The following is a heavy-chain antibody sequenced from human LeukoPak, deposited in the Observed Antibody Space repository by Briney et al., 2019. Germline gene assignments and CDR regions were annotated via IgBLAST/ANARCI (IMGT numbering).Heavy chain of an antibody. D-gene: IGHD6-19*01. CDR3: ARDYRSVWYYCDY. J-gene: IGHJ4*02. V-gene: IGHV3-30*04. CDR1: GFTFSSYA. Sequence: PGGSLRLSCASSGFTFSSYAMHWVRQAPGKGLEWVAVISYDGSNKYYADSVKGRFTISRYNSKNTLYLQMNSLRAEDTAVYYCARDYRSVWYYCDYWGQGTLVTVSS. CDR2: ISYDGSNK.